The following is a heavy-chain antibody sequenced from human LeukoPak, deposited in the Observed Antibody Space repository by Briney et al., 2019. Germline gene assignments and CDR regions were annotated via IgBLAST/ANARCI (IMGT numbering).Heavy chain of an antibody. J-gene: IGHJ2*01. CDR2: IHYSGST. D-gene: IGHD3-22*01. V-gene: IGHV4-39*01. CDR1: GGSIRSSYYY. Sequence: SETLSLTCTVSGGSIRSSYYYWGWIRQPPGKGLEWIGSIHYSGSTYYNPSLKSRVTISVDTSKNQFSLKLSSVTAADTAMYDCASQPWDSSAYYLYWYFDLWGRGTLVTVSS. CDR3: ASQPWDSSAYYLYWYFDL.